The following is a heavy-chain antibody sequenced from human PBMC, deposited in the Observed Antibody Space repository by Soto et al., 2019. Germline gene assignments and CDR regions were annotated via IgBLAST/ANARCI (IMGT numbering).Heavy chain of an antibody. D-gene: IGHD5-18*01. CDR2: INPSGGST. CDR1: GYTFTSYY. CDR3: ARDYCPSSPYRYGYQDP. J-gene: IGHJ5*02. Sequence: QVQLVQSGAEVKKPGASVKVSCKASGYTFTSYYMHWVRQAPGQGLDWMGIINPSGGSTSYAQKFQGRVTMTRDTSTSTVYMELSSLRSEDTAVYYCARDYCPSSPYRYGYQDPWCQVTLVTVSS. V-gene: IGHV1-46*01.